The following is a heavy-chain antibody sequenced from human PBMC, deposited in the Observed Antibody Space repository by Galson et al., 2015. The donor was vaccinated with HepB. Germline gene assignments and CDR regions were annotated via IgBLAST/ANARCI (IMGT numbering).Heavy chain of an antibody. D-gene: IGHD2-2*01. CDR1: GGTFSSYA. J-gene: IGHJ5*02. CDR2: IIPIFGTA. CDR3: ASLPAAYVNWFDP. V-gene: IGHV1-69*13. Sequence: SVKVSCKASGGTFSSYAISWVRQAPGQGLEWMGGIIPIFGTANYAQKFQGRVTITADESTSTAYMELSSLRSEDTAVYYCASLPAAYVNWFDPWGQGTLVTVSS.